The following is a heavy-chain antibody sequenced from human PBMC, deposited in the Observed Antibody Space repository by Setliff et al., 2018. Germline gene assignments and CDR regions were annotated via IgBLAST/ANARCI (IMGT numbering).Heavy chain of an antibody. J-gene: IGHJ6*03. CDR1: GDPMSSRRYY. D-gene: IGHD3-3*01. CDR2: IYTSWST. CDR3: ARMSGFQYMDV. Sequence: SETLSLTCTVSGDPMSSRRYYWAWIRQPAGKGLEWIGQIYTSWSTNYNPSLKSRVTISLDTSNNQFSLCLSSVTAADTAVYYCARMSGFQYMDVWGKGTTVTVSS. V-gene: IGHV4-61*09.